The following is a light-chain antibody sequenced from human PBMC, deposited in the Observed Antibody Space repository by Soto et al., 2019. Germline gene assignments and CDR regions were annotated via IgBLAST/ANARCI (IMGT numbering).Light chain of an antibody. J-gene: IGKJ1*01. CDR3: QQYADSRT. V-gene: IGKV3-20*01. CDR2: GAS. Sequence: EILLTQSPGTLSLSPGERATLSCRARQTVSNNYLAWYQQKPGQAPKLFIYGASTRATGIPDRFSGSGSGTDFTLTIGRLEPEDFAVYYCQQYADSRTFGQGTKVDIK. CDR1: QTVSNNY.